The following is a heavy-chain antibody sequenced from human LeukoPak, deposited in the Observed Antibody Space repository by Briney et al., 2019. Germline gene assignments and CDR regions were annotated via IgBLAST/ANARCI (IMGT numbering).Heavy chain of an antibody. CDR2: ISNDGSRK. CDR3: AKDPVNWGQDSGTFDI. Sequence: PGRSLRLSCAPSGFTFSRHGMHWVRQAPGKGLEWVAIISNDGSRKYYAHSVEGRFTISRDNSKNTLYLQMNTLRAEDTAVYYCAKDPVNWGQDSGTFDIWGQGTMVTVSS. V-gene: IGHV3-30*18. CDR1: GFTFSRHG. D-gene: IGHD3-16*01. J-gene: IGHJ3*02.